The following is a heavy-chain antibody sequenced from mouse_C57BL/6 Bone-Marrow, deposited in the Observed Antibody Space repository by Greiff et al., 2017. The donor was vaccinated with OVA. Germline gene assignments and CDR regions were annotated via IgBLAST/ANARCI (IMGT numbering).Heavy chain of an antibody. D-gene: IGHD2-2*01. Sequence: EVKLMESGGDLVKPGGSLKLSCAASGFTFSSYGMSWVRQTPDKRLAWVATISSGGSYTYYPDSVKGRFTISRDNAKNTLYLQMSSLKSEDTAMYYCARQGGRYGYGHWGQGTTLTVSS. CDR3: ARQGGRYGYGH. CDR2: ISSGGSYT. CDR1: GFTFSSYG. V-gene: IGHV5-6*01. J-gene: IGHJ2*01.